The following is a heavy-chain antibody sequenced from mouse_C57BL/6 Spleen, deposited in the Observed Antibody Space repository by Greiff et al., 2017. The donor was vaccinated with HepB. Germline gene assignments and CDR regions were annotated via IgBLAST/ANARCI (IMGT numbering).Heavy chain of an antibody. V-gene: IGHV3-6*01. J-gene: IGHJ1*03. Sequence: EVQLQESGPGLVKPSQSLSLTCSVPGYSITSGYYWNWIRQFPGNKLEWMGYISYDGSNNYNPSLKNRISITRDTSKNQFFLKLNSVTTEDTATYYCARGVYYGSEYFDVWGTGTTVTVSS. CDR3: ARGVYYGSEYFDV. CDR1: GYSITSGYY. CDR2: ISYDGSN. D-gene: IGHD1-1*01.